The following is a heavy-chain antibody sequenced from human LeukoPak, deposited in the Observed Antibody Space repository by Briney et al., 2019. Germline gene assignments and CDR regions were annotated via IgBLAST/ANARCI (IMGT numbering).Heavy chain of an antibody. D-gene: IGHD5-12*01. Sequence: ASVKVSCKASAYTFTNYGISWVRQAPGQGLEWMGWISAYNGNTNYAQKLQGRVTMTTDTSTSTAYMELRSLRSDDTAVYYCASENSGGYTDYWGQGTLFSVSS. CDR2: ISAYNGNT. V-gene: IGHV1-18*01. J-gene: IGHJ4*02. CDR1: AYTFTNYG. CDR3: ASENSGGYTDY.